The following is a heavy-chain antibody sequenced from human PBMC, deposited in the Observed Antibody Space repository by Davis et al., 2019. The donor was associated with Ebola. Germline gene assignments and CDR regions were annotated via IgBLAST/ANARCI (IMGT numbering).Heavy chain of an antibody. J-gene: IGHJ4*02. D-gene: IGHD6-6*01. CDR1: GFTFSSYS. CDR3: ARDVYSSSSDYFDY. CDR2: ISSSSSYI. Sequence: GESLKISCAASGFTFSSYSMNWVRQAPGKGLEWVSSISSSSSYIYYADSVKGRFTISRDNAKNSLYLQMNSLRAEDTAVYYCARDVYSSSSDYFDYWGQGTLVTVSS. V-gene: IGHV3-21*01.